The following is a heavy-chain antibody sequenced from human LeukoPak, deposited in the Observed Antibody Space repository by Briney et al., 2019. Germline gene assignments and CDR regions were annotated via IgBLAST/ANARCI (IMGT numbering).Heavy chain of an antibody. CDR1: GGTFSSYA. V-gene: IGHV1-69*05. J-gene: IGHJ6*03. D-gene: IGHD5-24*01. CDR3: ARAGASPRDGYRGRYYMDV. Sequence: AASVKVSCKASGGTFSSYAISWVRQAPGQGLEWMGGIIPIFGTANYAQKFQGRVTITTDESTSTAYMELSSLRSKDTAVYYCARAGASPRDGYRGRYYMDVWGKGTTVTVSS. CDR2: IIPIFGTA.